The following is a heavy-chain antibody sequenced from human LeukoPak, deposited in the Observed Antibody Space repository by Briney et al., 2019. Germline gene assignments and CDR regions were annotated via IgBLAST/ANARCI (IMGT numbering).Heavy chain of an antibody. CDR3: ARGVVSIVVVPAAIPYFDY. V-gene: IGHV4-34*01. CDR2: INHSGST. J-gene: IGHJ4*02. Sequence: SETLSLTCAVYGGSFSGYYWSWIRQPPGKGLEWIGEINHSGSTNYNPSLKSRVTISVDTSKNQFSLKLSSVTAADTAVYYCARGVVSIVVVPAAIPYFDYWGQGTLVTVSS. CDR1: GGSFSGYY. D-gene: IGHD2-2*01.